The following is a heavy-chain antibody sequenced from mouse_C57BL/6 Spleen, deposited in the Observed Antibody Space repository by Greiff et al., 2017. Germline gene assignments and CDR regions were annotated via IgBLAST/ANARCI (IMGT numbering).Heavy chain of an antibody. D-gene: IGHD3-3*01. CDR3: ARSRRSPRYFDV. CDR2: IHPNSGST. Sequence: VQLQQPGAELVKPGASVKLSCKASGYTFTSYWMHWVKQRPGQGLEWIGMIHPNSGSTNYNEKFKSKATLTVDKSSSTAYMQLSSLTSEDSAVYYCARSRRSPRYFDVWGTGTTVTVSS. CDR1: GYTFTSYW. J-gene: IGHJ1*03. V-gene: IGHV1-64*01.